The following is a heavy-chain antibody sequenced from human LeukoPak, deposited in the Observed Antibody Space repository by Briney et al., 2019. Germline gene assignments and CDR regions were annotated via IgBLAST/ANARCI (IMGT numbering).Heavy chain of an antibody. D-gene: IGHD3-10*01. J-gene: IGHJ4*02. Sequence: SETLSLTCTVSGGSISSYYWRWIRQPPGKGLVWIAYISDSGSTNYNPSLKSRVTMSMDTSQNHFSLKLSSVTAADTAVYYCARQYYYASGRYISAPFDYWGQGTLVTVSS. CDR1: GGSISSYY. CDR2: ISDSGST. V-gene: IGHV4-59*08. CDR3: ARQYYYASGRYISAPFDY.